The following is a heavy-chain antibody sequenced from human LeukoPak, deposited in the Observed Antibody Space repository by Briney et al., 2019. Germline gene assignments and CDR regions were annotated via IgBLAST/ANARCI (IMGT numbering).Heavy chain of an antibody. Sequence: SETLSLTCTVSGGSISSYYWSLIRQPAGKGLEWIGRIYTSGSTNYNPSLKSRVTMSVDTSKNQFSLKLSSVTAADTAVYYCARDVYDFWSGYAPFDPWGQGTLVTVSS. V-gene: IGHV4-4*07. D-gene: IGHD3-3*01. J-gene: IGHJ5*02. CDR3: ARDVYDFWSGYAPFDP. CDR1: GGSISSYY. CDR2: IYTSGST.